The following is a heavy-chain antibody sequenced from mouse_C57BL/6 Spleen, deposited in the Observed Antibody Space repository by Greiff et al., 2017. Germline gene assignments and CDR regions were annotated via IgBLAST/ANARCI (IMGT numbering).Heavy chain of an antibody. CDR2: INPNNGGT. CDR3: ARPLYYYGSSYLFDY. CDR1: GYTFTDYY. D-gene: IGHD1-1*01. Sequence: VQLQQSGPELVKPGASVKISCKASGYTFTDYYMNWVKQSHGKSLEWIGDINPNNGGTSYNQKFKGKATLTVDKSSSTAYMELRSLTSEDSAVYYCARPLYYYGSSYLFDYWGQGTTLTVSS. J-gene: IGHJ2*01. V-gene: IGHV1-26*01.